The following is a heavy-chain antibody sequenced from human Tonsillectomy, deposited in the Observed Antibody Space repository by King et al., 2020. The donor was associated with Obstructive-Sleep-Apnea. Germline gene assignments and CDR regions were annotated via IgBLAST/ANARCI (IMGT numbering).Heavy chain of an antibody. CDR2: ISYSGDT. D-gene: IGHD6-19*01. V-gene: IGHV4-59*01. Sequence: QLQESGPGLVKPSETLSLTCTVSGGSITGFYWSWLRQSPGKGLECIGYISYSGDTKYKSSLKSRLTIYVDTSKDQFSLNLSSVTAADTAIYYCARYSSGWSDYWHFDLWGRGTLVTVSS. J-gene: IGHJ2*01. CDR1: GGSITGFY. CDR3: ARYSSGWSDYWHFDL.